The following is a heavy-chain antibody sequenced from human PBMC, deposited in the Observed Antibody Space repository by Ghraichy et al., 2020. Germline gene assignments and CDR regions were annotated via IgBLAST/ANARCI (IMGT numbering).Heavy chain of an antibody. CDR2: IYYSGST. CDR1: GGSISSYY. Sequence: SETLSLTCTVSGGSISSYYWSWIRQPPGKGLEWIGYIYYSGSTNYNPSLKSRVTISVDTSKNQFSLKLSSVTPADTAVYYFARSRGYSDGYRFAYFDYWGQGTLVTVSS. V-gene: IGHV4-59*01. J-gene: IGHJ4*02. D-gene: IGHD5-18*01. CDR3: ARSRGYSDGYRFAYFDY.